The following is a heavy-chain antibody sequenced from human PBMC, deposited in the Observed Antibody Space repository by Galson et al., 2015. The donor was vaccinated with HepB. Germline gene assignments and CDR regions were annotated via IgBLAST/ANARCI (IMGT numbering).Heavy chain of an antibody. D-gene: IGHD2-2*01. CDR2: ISSSSSYI. CDR1: GFTFSSYS. V-gene: IGHV3-21*01. Sequence: VRLSCAASGFTFSSYSMNWVRQAPGKGLEWVSSISSSSSYIYYADSVKGRFTISRDNAKNSLYLQMNSLRAEDTAVYYCARDRYPIVVVPAVTHYYYYYGMDVWGQGTTVTVSS. CDR3: ARDRYPIVVVPAVTHYYYYYGMDV. J-gene: IGHJ6*02.